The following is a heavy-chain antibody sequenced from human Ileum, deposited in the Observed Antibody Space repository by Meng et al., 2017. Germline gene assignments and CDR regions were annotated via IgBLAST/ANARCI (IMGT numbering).Heavy chain of an antibody. V-gene: IGHV3-74*01. CDR2: IDPNGIRT. CDR3: ARAVAGTGSSDY. J-gene: IGHJ4*02. D-gene: IGHD6-19*01. CDR1: GFTFNNYW. Sequence: GESLKISCAASGFTFNNYWMHWVRQAPGKGLVWASRIDPNGIRTDYPDSVKGRFTISRDNAKNTLYLQMNSLTDEDTAVYFCARAVAGTGSSDYWGQGTRVTVSS.